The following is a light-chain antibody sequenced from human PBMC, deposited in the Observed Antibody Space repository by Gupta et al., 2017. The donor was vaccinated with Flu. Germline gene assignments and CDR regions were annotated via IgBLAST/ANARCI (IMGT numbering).Light chain of an antibody. Sequence: VLTQSPDSPSKSPGDRVTISCEPSQAVTGSQLAWYQQRSGQPLSLLISGLSTTATGVPDSFSGGASGTYFTLTSSILDPEDFAVYCCQHFVGSPRTCGQGTRLDIK. CDR3: QHFVGSPRT. V-gene: IGKV3-20*01. CDR1: QAVTGSQ. CDR2: GLS. J-gene: IGKJ1*01.